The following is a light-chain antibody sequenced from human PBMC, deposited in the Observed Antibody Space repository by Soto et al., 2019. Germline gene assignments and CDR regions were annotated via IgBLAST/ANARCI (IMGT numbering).Light chain of an antibody. Sequence: EIVMTQSPATLSVSPGERVILSCRASQSISTNLSWYQYIPGQAPRLLIYAASTRATGIPARFSGSGSGTDFSLSITRLQAGDYAVYYCHQYNNWAPWTFCQGTKGDIQ. CDR2: AAS. CDR1: QSISTN. V-gene: IGKV3-15*01. J-gene: IGKJ1*01. CDR3: HQYNNWAPWT.